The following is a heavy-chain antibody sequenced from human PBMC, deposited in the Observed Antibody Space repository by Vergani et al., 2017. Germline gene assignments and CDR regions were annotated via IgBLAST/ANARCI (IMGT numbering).Heavy chain of an antibody. V-gene: IGHV3-11*06. CDR2: ISSSSSYI. Sequence: QVQLVESGGGLVKPGGSLRLSCAASGFTFSDHYMSWVRQAPGKGLEWVSSISSSSSYIYYADSVKGRFTISRDNAKNSLYLQMNSLRAEDTAVYYCARGPLSSSLLFDYWGQGTLVTVSS. D-gene: IGHD6-6*01. J-gene: IGHJ4*02. CDR3: ARGPLSSSLLFDY. CDR1: GFTFSDHY.